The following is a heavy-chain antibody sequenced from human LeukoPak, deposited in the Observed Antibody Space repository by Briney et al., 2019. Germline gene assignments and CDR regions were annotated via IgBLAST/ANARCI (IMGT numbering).Heavy chain of an antibody. Sequence: SETLSLTCTVSGGSVSSGSYYWSWIRQPPGKGLEWIGYIYYSESTNYNPSLKSRVTISVDTSKNQFSLKLSSVTAADTAVYYCAREGSSWFDYWGQGTLVTVSS. CDR2: IYYSEST. D-gene: IGHD6-13*01. V-gene: IGHV4-61*01. J-gene: IGHJ4*02. CDR3: AREGSSWFDY. CDR1: GGSVSSGSYY.